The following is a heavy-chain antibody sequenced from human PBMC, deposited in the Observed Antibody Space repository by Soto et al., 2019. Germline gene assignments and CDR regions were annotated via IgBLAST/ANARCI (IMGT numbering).Heavy chain of an antibody. CDR1: GFTFSAHT. V-gene: IGHV3-48*02. D-gene: IGHD2-2*01. CDR2: IGTDSVTK. Sequence: GGSLRLACAASGFTFSAHTMTWVRQAPGEGREWVSYIGTDSVTKHYPDSVRRRFTNSRDNAKNSLYLQMDSVRDEDTAVYNCAREKDDKDCISTSYLSHLDRWGQGALVADTS. J-gene: IGHJ4*02. CDR3: AREKDDKDCISTSYLSHLDR.